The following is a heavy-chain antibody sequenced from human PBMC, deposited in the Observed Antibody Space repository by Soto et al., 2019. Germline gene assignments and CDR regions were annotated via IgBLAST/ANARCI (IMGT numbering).Heavy chain of an antibody. CDR1: GFTFSSYA. D-gene: IGHD6-19*01. Sequence: GGPLRLSCAASGFTFSSYAMSWVRQAPGKGLEWVSAISGSGGSTYYADSVKGRFTISRDNSKNTLYLQMNSLRAEDTAVYYCAKRALPYSSGWGYYFDYWGQGTLVTVSS. CDR2: ISGSGGST. J-gene: IGHJ4*02. CDR3: AKRALPYSSGWGYYFDY. V-gene: IGHV3-23*01.